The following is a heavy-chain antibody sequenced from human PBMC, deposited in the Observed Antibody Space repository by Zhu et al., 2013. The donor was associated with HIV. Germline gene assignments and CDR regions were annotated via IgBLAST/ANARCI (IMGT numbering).Heavy chain of an antibody. J-gene: IGHJ6*03. CDR1: GYTFTGYY. Sequence: AEVKKPGASVRVSCKGSGYTFTGYYLHWVRQAPGQGLEWMGWINPDNGGTNFAQKFKGRVTVTRDTSVNTAYMELSNLRSDDTAVFYCARGKTYYSDSSGWRPYYYFYMDVWGKGTTVTVSS. V-gene: IGHV1-2*02. D-gene: IGHD3-22*01. CDR2: INPDNGGT. CDR3: ARGKTYYSDSSGWRPYYYFYMDV.